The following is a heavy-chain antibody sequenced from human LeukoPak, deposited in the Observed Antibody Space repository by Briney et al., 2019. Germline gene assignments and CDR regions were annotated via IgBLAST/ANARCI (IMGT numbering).Heavy chain of an antibody. Sequence: GGSLRLSCAASAFTFSDYSMNWVRQAPGKGLEWISYIDTSSSTMYYADSVMGRFTISRDNAKESLYLQMNSLRDEDTAVYYCAREDDSWGPNNLDLWGQGTMVTVSS. V-gene: IGHV3-48*02. D-gene: IGHD7-27*01. J-gene: IGHJ3*01. CDR1: AFTFSDYS. CDR3: AREDDSWGPNNLDL. CDR2: IDTSSSTM.